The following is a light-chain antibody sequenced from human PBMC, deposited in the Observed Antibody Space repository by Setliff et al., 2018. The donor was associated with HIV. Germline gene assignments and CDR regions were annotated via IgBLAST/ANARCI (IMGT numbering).Light chain of an antibody. CDR3: CSYAGSSTYV. CDR1: SSDVGNYNL. CDR2: EVT. V-gene: IGLV2-23*02. Sequence: QSALPQPASVSGSPGQSITIPCTGTSSDVGNYNLVSWYQQHPGTAPKLIIYEVTKRPSGVSNRFSGSKSGNTASLTISGLQAEDESDYYCCSYAGSSTYVFGSGTKVTVL. J-gene: IGLJ1*01.